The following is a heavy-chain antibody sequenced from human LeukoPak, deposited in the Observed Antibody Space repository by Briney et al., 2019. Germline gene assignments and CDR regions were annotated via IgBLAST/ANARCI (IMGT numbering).Heavy chain of an antibody. J-gene: IGHJ4*02. CDR1: GGTFSSYA. CDR3: ARVAEDYDILTGPFDY. Sequence: ASVKVSCKASGGTFSSYAISWVRQAPGQGLEWMGRIIPILGIANYAQKFQGRVTITADKSTSTAYMELSSLRSEDTAVYYCARVAEDYDILTGPFDYWGQGTLVTVSS. V-gene: IGHV1-69*04. CDR2: IIPILGIA. D-gene: IGHD3-9*01.